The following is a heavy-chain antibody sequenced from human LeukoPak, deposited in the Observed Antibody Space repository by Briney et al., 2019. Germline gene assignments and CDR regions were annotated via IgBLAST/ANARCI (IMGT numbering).Heavy chain of an antibody. J-gene: IGHJ4*02. CDR2: IYYSGST. D-gene: IGHD6-6*01. CDR1: GGSISNYY. Sequence: SETLSLTCTVSGGSISNYYWSWIRQPPGKGLEWIGYIYYSGSTNYNPSLKSRVTISVDTSKNQFSLKLSSVTAADTAVYYCARGVAARRWGQGTLVTVSS. CDR3: ARGVAARR. V-gene: IGHV4-59*12.